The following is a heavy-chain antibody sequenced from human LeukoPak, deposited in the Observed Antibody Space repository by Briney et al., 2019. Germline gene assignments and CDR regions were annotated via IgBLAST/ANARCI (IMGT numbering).Heavy chain of an antibody. D-gene: IGHD2-15*01. CDR3: AKSLGYCSGGSCPRAFDI. Sequence: PSETLSLTCTVSGYSISSGYYWGWIRQPPGKGLEWIGSIYHSGNTFYNPSLKSRVTISVDTSKNQFSLKLSSVTAADTAVYYCAKSLGYCSGGSCPRAFDIWGQGTMVTVSS. CDR1: GYSISSGYY. J-gene: IGHJ3*02. CDR2: IYHSGNT. V-gene: IGHV4-38-2*02.